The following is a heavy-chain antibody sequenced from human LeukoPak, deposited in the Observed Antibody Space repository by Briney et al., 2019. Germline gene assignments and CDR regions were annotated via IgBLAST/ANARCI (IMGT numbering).Heavy chain of an antibody. V-gene: IGHV3-23*01. CDR2: ISGSGGST. D-gene: IGHD4-17*01. CDR1: GFIFSSYA. Sequence: GGSLRLSCAASGFIFSSYAMSWVRQAPGKGLEWVSTISGSGGSTYYADSVKGRFTISRDNSKNTLYVQMNSLRAEDTALYYCAKRAYDYGDYIDYWGQGTLVTVSS. CDR3: AKRAYDYGDYIDY. J-gene: IGHJ4*02.